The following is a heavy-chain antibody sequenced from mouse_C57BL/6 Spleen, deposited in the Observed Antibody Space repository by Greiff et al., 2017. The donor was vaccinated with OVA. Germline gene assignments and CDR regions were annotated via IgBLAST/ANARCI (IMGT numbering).Heavy chain of an antibody. D-gene: IGHD2-4*01. CDR1: GFTFSSYG. J-gene: IGHJ3*01. V-gene: IGHV5-6*01. CDR2: ISSGGSYT. CDR3: ASYDYDPF. Sequence: EVQLVESGGDLVKPGGSLKLSCAASGFTFSSYGMSWVRQTPDKRLEWVATISSGGSYTYYPDSVKGRFTISRDNAKNTLYLQMSSLKSEDTAMYYCASYDYDPFWGQGTLVTVSA.